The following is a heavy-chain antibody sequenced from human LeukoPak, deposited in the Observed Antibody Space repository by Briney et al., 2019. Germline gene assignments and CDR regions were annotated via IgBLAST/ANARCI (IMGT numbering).Heavy chain of an antibody. CDR2: IIPILGIA. CDR3: ARVYYYDSSGAYYFDY. CDR1: GGTFSSYA. J-gene: IGHJ4*02. V-gene: IGHV1-69*04. Sequence: GASVKVSCKASGGTFSSYAISWVRQAPGQGLEWMGRIIPILGIANYAQKFQGRVTITADKSTSTAYMELSSLRSEDTAVYYCARVYYYDSSGAYYFDYWGQGTLVTVSS. D-gene: IGHD3-22*01.